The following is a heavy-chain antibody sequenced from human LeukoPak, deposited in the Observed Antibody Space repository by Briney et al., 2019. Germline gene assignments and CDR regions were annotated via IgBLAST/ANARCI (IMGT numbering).Heavy chain of an antibody. J-gene: IGHJ4*02. CDR3: ARDSYYGDSFY. CDR1: GFTFDDYG. CDR2: INWNGGST. Sequence: GGSLRLSCAASGFTFDDYGMSWVRQAPGKGLEWVSGINWNGGSTGYADSVKGRFTIYRDNAKNSLYLQMNSLRAQDTALYYCARDSYYGDSFYWGQGTLVTVSS. V-gene: IGHV3-20*04. D-gene: IGHD4-17*01.